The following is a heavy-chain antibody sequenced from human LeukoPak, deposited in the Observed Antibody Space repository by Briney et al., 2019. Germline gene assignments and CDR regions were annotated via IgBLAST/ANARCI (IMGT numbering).Heavy chain of an antibody. CDR2: INPNSGGT. J-gene: IGHJ5*02. Sequence: ASVKVSCKASGYTFTGYYMHWVRQAPGQGLEWMVWINPNSGGTNYAQKFQGRVTMTRDTSISTAYMELSRLRSDDTAVYYCARDLFGITMVRGVMVTGWFDPWGQGTLVTVSS. CDR3: ARDLFGITMVRGVMVTGWFDP. CDR1: GYTFTGYY. V-gene: IGHV1-2*02. D-gene: IGHD3-10*01.